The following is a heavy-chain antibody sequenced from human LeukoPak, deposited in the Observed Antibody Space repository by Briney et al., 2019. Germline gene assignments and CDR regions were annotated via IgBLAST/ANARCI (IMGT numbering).Heavy chain of an antibody. D-gene: IGHD3-3*01. CDR3: ARHPDYDFWSGYPNPFDY. CDR1: GGSISSYY. V-gene: IGHV4-39*01. J-gene: IGHJ4*02. CDR2: IYYSGST. Sequence: SETLSLTCTVSGGSISSYYWSWIRQPPGKGLEWIGSIYYSGSTYYNPSLKSRVTISVDTSKNQFSLKLSSVTAADTAVYYCARHPDYDFWSGYPNPFDYWGQGTLVTVSS.